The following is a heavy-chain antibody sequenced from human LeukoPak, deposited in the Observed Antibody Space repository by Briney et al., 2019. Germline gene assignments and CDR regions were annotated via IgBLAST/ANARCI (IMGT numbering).Heavy chain of an antibody. CDR1: GGTFSSYA. J-gene: IGHJ1*01. D-gene: IGHD2-21*02. CDR2: IIPILGIA. V-gene: IGHV1-69*04. CDR3: ARGTYCGGDCYWSTTEYFQH. Sequence: ASVKVSRKASGGTFSSYAISWVRQAPGQGLEWMGRIIPILGIANYAQKFQGRVTITADKSTSTAYMELSSLRSEDTAVYYCARGTYCGGDCYWSTTEYFQHWGQGTLVTVSS.